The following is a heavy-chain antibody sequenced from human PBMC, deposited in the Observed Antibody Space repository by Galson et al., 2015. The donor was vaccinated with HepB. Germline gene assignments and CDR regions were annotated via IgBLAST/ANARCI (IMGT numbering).Heavy chain of an antibody. CDR3: ARRAVRGVIGYGGTNDAFDI. Sequence: QSGAEVKKPGESLKISCKGSGYSFTSYWIGWVRQMPGKGLEWMGIIYPGDSDTRYSPSFQGQVTISADKSISTAYLQWSSLKASDTAMYYCARRAVRGVIGYGGTNDAFDIWGQGTMVTVSS. J-gene: IGHJ3*02. D-gene: IGHD3-10*01. CDR2: IYPGDSDT. V-gene: IGHV5-51*01. CDR1: GYSFTSYW.